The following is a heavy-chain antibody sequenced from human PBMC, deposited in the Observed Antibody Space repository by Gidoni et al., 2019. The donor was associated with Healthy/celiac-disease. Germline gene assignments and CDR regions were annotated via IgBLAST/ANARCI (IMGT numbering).Heavy chain of an antibody. CDR2: ISSSSSYI. J-gene: IGHJ6*03. V-gene: IGHV3-21*01. CDR1: GFTFSSYS. D-gene: IGHD4-17*01. Sequence: EVQLVESGGGLVKPGGSLRLSCAASGFTFSSYSMNWVRQAPGKGLEWVSSISSSSSYIYYADSVKGRFTISRDNAKNSLYLQMNSLRAEDTAVYYCARVPGSPGLTTSGYYYYYMDVWGKGTTVTVSS. CDR3: ARVPGSPGLTTSGYYYYYMDV.